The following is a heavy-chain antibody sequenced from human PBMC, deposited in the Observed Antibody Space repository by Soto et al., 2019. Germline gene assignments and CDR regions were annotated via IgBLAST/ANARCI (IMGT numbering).Heavy chain of an antibody. CDR3: ARDGSGVTTFRGYLDY. J-gene: IGHJ4*02. CDR1: GSIFRGYG. D-gene: IGHD3-3*01. V-gene: IGHV3-33*01. Sequence: QVQLVESGGGVVQPGRSLRLSCAASGSIFRGYGMHWVRQAPGKGLEWVAVIRYDGSNINYEDSVMGRFTIARDNSKNPLYLEMNSLRAEDTAVYYCARDGSGVTTFRGYLDYWGQGNLVPVSS. CDR2: IRYDGSNI.